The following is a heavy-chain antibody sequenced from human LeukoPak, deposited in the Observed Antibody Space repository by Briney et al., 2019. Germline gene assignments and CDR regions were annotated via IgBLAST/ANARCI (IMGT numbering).Heavy chain of an antibody. CDR2: ISWNSGSI. CDR3: AKDPRGYSYATYCMDV. D-gene: IGHD5-18*01. V-gene: IGHV3-9*01. Sequence: GGSLRLSCAASGFTFDDYAMHWVRQAPGKGLEWVSGISWNSGSIGYADSVKGRFTISRDNAKNSLYLQMNSLRAEDTAVYYCAKDPRGYSYATYCMDVWGKGTTVTVSS. J-gene: IGHJ6*03. CDR1: GFTFDDYA.